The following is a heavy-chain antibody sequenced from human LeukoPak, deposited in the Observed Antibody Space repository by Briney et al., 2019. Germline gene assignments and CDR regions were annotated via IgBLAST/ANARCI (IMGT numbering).Heavy chain of an antibody. V-gene: IGHV4-34*01. J-gene: IGHJ5*02. Sequence: SETLSLTCTVSGGSISSYYWSWIRQPPGKGLEWIGEINHSGSTNYNPSPKSRVTISVDTSKNQFSLKLSSVTAADTAVYYCARGRYYYDSSGYYYSLTRFDPWGQGTLVTVSS. D-gene: IGHD3-22*01. CDR2: INHSGST. CDR3: ARGRYYYDSSGYYYSLTRFDP. CDR1: GGSISSYY.